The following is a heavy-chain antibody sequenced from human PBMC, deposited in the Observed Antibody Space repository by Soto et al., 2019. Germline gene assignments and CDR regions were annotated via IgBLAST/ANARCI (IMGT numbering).Heavy chain of an antibody. V-gene: IGHV4-61*01. D-gene: IGHD1-20*01. CDR1: GGSVGSGSYY. Sequence: QVQLQESGPGLVKPSETLSLTCTVSGGSVGSGSYYWSWIRQPPGKGLEWLGYIYYTGSTNYNPSLKSRVTISVDTSKNQFSLKLSSVTAADTAVYYCARDNFDGMDVWGQGTTVTVSS. CDR2: IYYTGST. CDR3: ARDNFDGMDV. J-gene: IGHJ6*02.